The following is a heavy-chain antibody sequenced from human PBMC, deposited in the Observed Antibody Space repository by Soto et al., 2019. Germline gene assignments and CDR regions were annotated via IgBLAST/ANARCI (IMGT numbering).Heavy chain of an antibody. CDR2: IWYDGSNK. CDR3: ARGSVGIAARPDWFDP. CDR1: GFTFSSYG. D-gene: IGHD6-6*01. V-gene: IGHV3-33*01. Sequence: GGSLRLSCAASGFTFSSYGMHWVRQAPGKGLEWVAVIWYDGSNKYYADSVKGRFTISRDNSKNTLYLQMNSLRAEDTAVYYCARGSVGIAARPDWFDPWGQGT. J-gene: IGHJ5*02.